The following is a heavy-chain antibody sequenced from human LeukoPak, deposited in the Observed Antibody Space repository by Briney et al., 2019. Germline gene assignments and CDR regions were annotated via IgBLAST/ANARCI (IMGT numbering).Heavy chain of an antibody. V-gene: IGHV4-39*01. Sequence: SETLSLTCTVSGGSISSSSYYWGWIRQTPGKGLEWIGSIYYSGSTYYNPSLKSRVTISVDTSKSQFSLRLSSVTAADTAVYYCARHTSGWYDAFDIWGQETMVTASS. D-gene: IGHD6-19*01. J-gene: IGHJ3*02. CDR2: IYYSGST. CDR1: GGSISSSSYY. CDR3: ARHTSGWYDAFDI.